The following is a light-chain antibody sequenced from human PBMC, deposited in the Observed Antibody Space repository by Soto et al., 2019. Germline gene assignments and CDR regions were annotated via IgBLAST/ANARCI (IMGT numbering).Light chain of an antibody. Sequence: DIPMTQSPSTLSASVGDSVTITCWASQNIDNLLAWYQQKPGQAPKVVIFDGSRLETGVPSRFSGSGSGTTFTLTISSLQPDDFATYYCQQYNSYSPTFGPGTKVEI. CDR1: QNIDNL. CDR3: QQYNSYSPT. J-gene: IGKJ1*01. V-gene: IGKV1-5*01. CDR2: DGS.